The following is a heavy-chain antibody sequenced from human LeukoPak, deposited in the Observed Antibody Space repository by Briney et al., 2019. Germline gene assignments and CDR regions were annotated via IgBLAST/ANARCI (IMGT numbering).Heavy chain of an antibody. CDR2: IRSKTSSYAT. D-gene: IGHD2-15*01. Sequence: GGSLRLSCAASGFTFSGSTMHWVRQASAKGLEWVGRIRSKTSSYATAYTASVKGRFTISRDDSKNTAYLQMNSLKTEDTAVYYCTVNYCSGGSCYMLWGQGTLVTVSS. J-gene: IGHJ4*02. CDR1: GFTFSGST. CDR3: TVNYCSGGSCYML. V-gene: IGHV3-73*01.